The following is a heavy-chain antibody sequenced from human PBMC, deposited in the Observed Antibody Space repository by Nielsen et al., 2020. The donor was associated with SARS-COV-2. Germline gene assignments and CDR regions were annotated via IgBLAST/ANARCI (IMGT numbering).Heavy chain of an antibody. CDR3: ARATYCSTLNCYIGFDP. CDR2: IYPGDSHT. D-gene: IGHD2-2*02. V-gene: IGHV5-51*01. CDR1: GYSFTNYW. Sequence: GESLKISCKGSGYSFTNYWIAWVRQMPGKGLEWMGIIYPGDSHTRYSPSFQGQVTISADKSTSTAYLQWSSLKASDTAIYYCARATYCSTLNCYIGFDPWGQGTLVTVSS. J-gene: IGHJ5*02.